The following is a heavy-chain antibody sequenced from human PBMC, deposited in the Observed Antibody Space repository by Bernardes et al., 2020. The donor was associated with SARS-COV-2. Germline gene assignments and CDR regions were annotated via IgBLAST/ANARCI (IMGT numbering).Heavy chain of an antibody. D-gene: IGHD6-13*01. V-gene: IGHV1-24*01. CDR3: ATASPQQLGPNWFDP. J-gene: IGHJ5*02. CDR2: FDPEDGET. Sequence: ASVKVSCKVSGYTLTELSMHWVRQAPGQGLEWMGGFDPEDGETIYAQKFQGRVTMTEDTSTDTAYMELSSLRSEDTAVYYCATASPQQLGPNWFDPWGQGTLVTVSS. CDR1: GYTLTELS.